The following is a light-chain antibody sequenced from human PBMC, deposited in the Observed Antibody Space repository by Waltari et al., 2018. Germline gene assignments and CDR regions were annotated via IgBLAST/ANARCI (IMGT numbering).Light chain of an antibody. J-gene: IGKJ4*01. Sequence: DIQMTQSPSTLSASVGDRVTITCRASQSISSLLAWYQQKPGNAPKFLIDKVSRLESGVPSRFSGSGSGTEFTLTINSLQPDDFATYFCQQYNSYPLTFGGGTKVEIK. CDR1: QSISSL. CDR2: KVS. CDR3: QQYNSYPLT. V-gene: IGKV1-5*03.